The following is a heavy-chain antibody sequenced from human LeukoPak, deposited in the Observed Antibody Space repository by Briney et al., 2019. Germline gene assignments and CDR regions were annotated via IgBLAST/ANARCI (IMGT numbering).Heavy chain of an antibody. CDR1: GGTFSSYA. Sequence: ASVKVSCKASGGTFSSYAISWVRQAPGQGLEWMGWINPNSGGTNYAQKFQGRVTMTRDTSISTAYMELSRLRSDDTAVYYCAILATGEYYYDSSGVDYWGQGTLVTVSS. J-gene: IGHJ4*02. V-gene: IGHV1-2*02. CDR3: AILATGEYYYDSSGVDY. CDR2: INPNSGGT. D-gene: IGHD3-22*01.